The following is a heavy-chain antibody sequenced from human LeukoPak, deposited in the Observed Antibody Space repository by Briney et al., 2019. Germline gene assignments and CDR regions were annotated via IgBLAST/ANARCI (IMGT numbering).Heavy chain of an antibody. CDR1: GGTFSSYA. CDR3: ARDTWIQPNWFDP. Sequence: SVKVSCKASGGTFSSYAISWVRQAPGQGLEWMGRIIPILGIANYAQKFQGRVTITADKSTSTAYMELSSLRSEDTAVYYCARDTWIQPNWFDPWGQGTLVTVSS. J-gene: IGHJ5*02. V-gene: IGHV1-69*04. CDR2: IIPILGIA. D-gene: IGHD5-18*01.